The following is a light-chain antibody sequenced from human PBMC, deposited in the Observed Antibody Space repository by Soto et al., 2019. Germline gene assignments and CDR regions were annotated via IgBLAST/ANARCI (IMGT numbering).Light chain of an antibody. V-gene: IGLV2-11*01. CDR1: SSDVGGYNY. J-gene: IGLJ1*01. CDR2: DVS. Sequence: ALTQPRSVSGSPGQSVTISCTGTSSDVGGYNYVSWYQQHPGKAPKLMIYDVSKRPSGVPDRFSGSKSGNTASLTISGLQAEDEADYYCCSYAGSSYVFGTGTKLTVL. CDR3: CSYAGSSYV.